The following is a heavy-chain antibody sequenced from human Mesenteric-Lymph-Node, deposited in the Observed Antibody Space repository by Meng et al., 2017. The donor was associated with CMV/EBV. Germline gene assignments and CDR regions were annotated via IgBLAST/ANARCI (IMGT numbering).Heavy chain of an antibody. Sequence: ASVKVSCKASGYTFTSYVINWMRQAPGQGLEWMGWINPNSGGTNYAQKFQGRVTMTRDTSISTAYMELSRLRSDDTAVYYCARGYSGWSNFDYWGQGTLVTVSS. CDR1: GYTFTSYV. V-gene: IGHV1-2*02. J-gene: IGHJ4*02. CDR3: ARGYSGWSNFDY. D-gene: IGHD5-12*01. CDR2: INPNSGGT.